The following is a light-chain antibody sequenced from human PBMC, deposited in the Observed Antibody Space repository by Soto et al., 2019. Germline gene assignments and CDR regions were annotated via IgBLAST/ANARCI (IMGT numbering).Light chain of an antibody. Sequence: AIRMTQSPSSLSASAGDRVAIACRASQDVGRYLAWYQQKPGQAPKLLIYGASTLQSGVPSRFSGGGSGTEFTLTISCLQSEEFATYYCQHYKNYPWTFGQGTKVEIK. CDR3: QHYKNYPWT. CDR1: QDVGRY. CDR2: GAS. V-gene: IGKV1-8*01. J-gene: IGKJ1*01.